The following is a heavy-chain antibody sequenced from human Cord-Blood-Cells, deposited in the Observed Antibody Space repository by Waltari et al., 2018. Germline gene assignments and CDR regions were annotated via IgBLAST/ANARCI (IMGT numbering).Heavy chain of an antibody. D-gene: IGHD3-22*01. CDR3: ARGASSGYYYYYYYGMDV. CDR1: GGSFSGYY. V-gene: IGHV4-34*01. CDR2: INNSGST. Sequence: QVQLQQWGAGLLKPSETLSLTCAVYGGSFSGYYWSWIRQRPGKGLEWIGEINNSGSTNYNPSLKSRVTISVDTSKNQFSLKLSSVTAADTAVYYCARGASSGYYYYYYYGMDVWGQGTTVTVSS. J-gene: IGHJ6*02.